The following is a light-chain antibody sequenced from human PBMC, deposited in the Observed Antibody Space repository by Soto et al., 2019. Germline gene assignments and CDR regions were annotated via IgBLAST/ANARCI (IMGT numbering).Light chain of an antibody. V-gene: IGKV1-39*01. Sequence: DIQLTQSPSSLSASVGDRLTITCRASQTSATYINWYQQKSGTAPRLLSYEASGLQSAVPSRLSGSGSGTHFVLTISNFYPEDSATYFCQQTYTNYQAFGQETNVDTK. CDR1: QTSATY. CDR2: EAS. J-gene: IGKJ1*01. CDR3: QQTYTNYQA.